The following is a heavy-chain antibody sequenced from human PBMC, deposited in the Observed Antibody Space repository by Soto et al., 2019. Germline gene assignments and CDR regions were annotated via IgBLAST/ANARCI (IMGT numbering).Heavy chain of an antibody. CDR3: ARVIMDV. V-gene: IGHV3-48*02. J-gene: IGHJ6*02. CDR1: GFRFTFSSYS. Sequence: PGGSLRLSCAASGFRFTFSSYSMNWVRQAPGKGLEWVSYISSSSSTIYYADSVKGRFTISRDNAKNSLYLQMNSLRDEDTAVYYCARVIMDVWGQGTTVTVSS. CDR2: ISSSSSTI.